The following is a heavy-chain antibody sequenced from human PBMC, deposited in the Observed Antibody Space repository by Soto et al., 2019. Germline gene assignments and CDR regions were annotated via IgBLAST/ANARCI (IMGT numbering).Heavy chain of an antibody. Sequence: GGSLRLSCAASGFTFSDYYMSWIRQAPGKGLEWVSYISSSGSTIYYADSVKGRFTISRDNAKNSLYLQMNSLRAEDTAVYYCARDPTTVVGGNCFDPWGQEPLVTVSS. J-gene: IGHJ5*02. CDR2: ISSSGSTI. D-gene: IGHD4-17*01. CDR1: GFTFSDYY. CDR3: ARDPTTVVGGNCFDP. V-gene: IGHV3-11*04.